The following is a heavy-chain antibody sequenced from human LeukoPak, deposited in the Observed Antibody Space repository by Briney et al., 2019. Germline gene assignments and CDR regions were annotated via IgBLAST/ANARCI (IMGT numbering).Heavy chain of an antibody. J-gene: IGHJ3*02. CDR2: IYHSGST. Sequence: SETLSLTCAVSGGSISSGNWWSWVRQPPGKGLEWIGEIYHSGSTNYNPSLKSRVTISVDRSKNQFSLRLSSVTAADTAVYYCASPMYYGGLDIWGQGTMVTVSS. V-gene: IGHV4-4*02. D-gene: IGHD2-21*01. CDR1: GGSISSGNW. CDR3: ASPMYYGGLDI.